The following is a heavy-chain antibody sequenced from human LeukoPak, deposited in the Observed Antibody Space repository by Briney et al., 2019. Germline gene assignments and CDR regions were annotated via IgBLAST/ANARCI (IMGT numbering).Heavy chain of an antibody. CDR3: VYYDSSGAWLDP. CDR2: IYYSGST. CDR1: GGSISSYY. D-gene: IGHD3-22*01. V-gene: IGHV4-59*01. Sequence: SETLSLTCTVSGGSISSYYWSWIRQPPGKGLEWIGYIYYSGSTYYNPSLKSRVTISVDTSKNQFSLKLRSVNAADTAVYYCVYYDSSGAWLDPWGQGTLVTVSS. J-gene: IGHJ5*02.